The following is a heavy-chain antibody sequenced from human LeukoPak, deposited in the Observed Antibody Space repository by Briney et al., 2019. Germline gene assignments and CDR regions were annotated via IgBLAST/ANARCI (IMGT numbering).Heavy chain of an antibody. V-gene: IGHV4-59*01. J-gene: IGHJ6*03. CDR2: IHYSGST. CDR1: GGSISSYY. D-gene: IGHD5-12*01. CDR3: ARTTEGYAGGPGYSYYYYMDV. Sequence: NSPETLSLTCTVSGGSISSYYWSWIRQPPGKGLEWIGYIHYSGSTHYNPSLKSRVTISVDTSKNQVSLKLRSVTAADTAVYYCARTTEGYAGGPGYSYYYYMDVWGKGTTVTISS.